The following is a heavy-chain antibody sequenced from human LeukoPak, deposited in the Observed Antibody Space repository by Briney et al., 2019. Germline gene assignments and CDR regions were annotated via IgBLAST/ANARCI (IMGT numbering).Heavy chain of an antibody. D-gene: IGHD3-22*01. Sequence: ASVKVSCKASGYTFTGYYMHWVRQAPGQGLEWMGLINPNSGGTNYAQKFQGRVTMTRDTSISTAYMELSRLRSDDTAVYYCARAYVGYYDSSAFFDYWGQGTLVTVSS. CDR1: GYTFTGYY. J-gene: IGHJ4*02. CDR2: INPNSGGT. V-gene: IGHV1-2*02. CDR3: ARAYVGYYDSSAFFDY.